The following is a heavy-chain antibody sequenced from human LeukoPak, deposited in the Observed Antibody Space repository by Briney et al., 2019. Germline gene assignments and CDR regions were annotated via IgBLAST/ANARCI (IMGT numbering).Heavy chain of an antibody. CDR2: INHSGST. Sequence: PSETLSLTCAVYGGSFSGYYWSWIRQPPGKGLEWIGEINHSGSTNYNPSIKSRVTISVDTSKNQFSLKLSSVTAADTAVYYCARGPYYYGSGSYYRKLKPKKNWFDPWGQGTLVTVSS. V-gene: IGHV4-34*01. D-gene: IGHD3-10*01. J-gene: IGHJ5*02. CDR1: GGSFSGYY. CDR3: ARGPYYYGSGSYYRKLKPKKNWFDP.